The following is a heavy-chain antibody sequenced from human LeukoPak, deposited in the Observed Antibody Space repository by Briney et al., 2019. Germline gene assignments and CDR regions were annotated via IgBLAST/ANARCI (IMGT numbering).Heavy chain of an antibody. Sequence: GGSLRLSCAASGFTFSSYAITWVRQAPGKGLEWISTISGSGGSTYYADSVKGRFTISRDNSKNTLYLQMNSLRVEDTAVYYCARGSYSALYYFDYWGQGTLVTVSS. D-gene: IGHD1-26*01. CDR1: GFTFSSYA. CDR2: ISGSGGST. J-gene: IGHJ4*02. V-gene: IGHV3-23*01. CDR3: ARGSYSALYYFDY.